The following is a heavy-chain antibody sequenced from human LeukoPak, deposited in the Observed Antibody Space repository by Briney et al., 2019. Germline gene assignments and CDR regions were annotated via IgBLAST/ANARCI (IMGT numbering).Heavy chain of an antibody. Sequence: GFLLLSCAASGFTVSSNYMSWVRPAPGKGLEWVSVIYSGGSTYYADSVKGRFTISRDNSKNTLYLQMNSLRAEDTAVYYCARDSLAAAGAFDYWGQGTLVTVSS. J-gene: IGHJ4*02. V-gene: IGHV3-53*01. CDR3: ARDSLAAAGAFDY. CDR2: IYSGGST. D-gene: IGHD6-13*01. CDR1: GFTVSSNY.